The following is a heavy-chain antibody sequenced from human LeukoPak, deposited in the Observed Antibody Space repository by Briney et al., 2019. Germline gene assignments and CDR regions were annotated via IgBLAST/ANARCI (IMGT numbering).Heavy chain of an antibody. CDR1: GFTFNNYW. Sequence: GGSLRLSCAASGFTFNNYWMHWVRQAPGKGLLWVSRINNDGSSTNYADSVKGRFTISRDNSKNTLYLQMNSLRAEDTAVYYCAKDQGLLYPDCWGQGTLVTVSS. D-gene: IGHD2-15*01. V-gene: IGHV3-74*01. CDR3: AKDQGLLYPDC. CDR2: INNDGSST. J-gene: IGHJ4*02.